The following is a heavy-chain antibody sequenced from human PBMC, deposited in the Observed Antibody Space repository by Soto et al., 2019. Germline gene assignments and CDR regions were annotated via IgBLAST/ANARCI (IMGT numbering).Heavy chain of an antibody. J-gene: IGHJ4*02. V-gene: IGHV3-48*03. CDR2: ITSSGGAV. D-gene: IGHD2-2*02. Sequence: VQLVESGGGLVQPGGSLRLSCAASGFSFSNYEMNWVRQAPGKGLEWISYITSSGGAVFYADSVKGRFTISRDNAKDSLLLQMNSLRVEDTAVYYCARGDCSSTCYIGYWGQGARVTVSS. CDR1: GFSFSNYE. CDR3: ARGDCSSTCYIGY.